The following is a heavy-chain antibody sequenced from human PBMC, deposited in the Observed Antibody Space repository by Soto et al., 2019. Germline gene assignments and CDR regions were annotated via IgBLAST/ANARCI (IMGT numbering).Heavy chain of an antibody. Sequence: SETXSLTCSVYGVSFSVHSFTWVRHSPGKGLEWIGDINHSGRVNYSPSLKSRVTISLDTSKNQFSLKLSSVTAADTAVYYCATNSTLVVEPSRSRYRRFDYWGQGTLVTVSS. CDR2: INHSGRV. CDR1: GVSFSVHS. V-gene: IGHV4-34*01. D-gene: IGHD3-9*01. J-gene: IGHJ4*02. CDR3: ATNSTLVVEPSRSRYRRFDY.